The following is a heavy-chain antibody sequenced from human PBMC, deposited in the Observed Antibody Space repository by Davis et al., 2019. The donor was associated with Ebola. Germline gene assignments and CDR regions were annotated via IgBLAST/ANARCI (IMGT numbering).Heavy chain of an antibody. CDR1: GFTFSSYG. Sequence: GGSLRLSCAASGFTFSSYGMHWVRQAPGKGLEWVAVIWYDGSNKYYADSVKGRFTIPRDNSKNTLYLQMNSLRAEDTAVYYCARGGSGYYYVDYYYYGMDVWGQGTTVTVSS. J-gene: IGHJ6*02. CDR3: ARGGSGYYYVDYYYYGMDV. CDR2: IWYDGSNK. V-gene: IGHV3-33*01. D-gene: IGHD3-22*01.